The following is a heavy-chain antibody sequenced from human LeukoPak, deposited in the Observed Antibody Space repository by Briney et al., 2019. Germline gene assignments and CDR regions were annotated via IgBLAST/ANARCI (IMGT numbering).Heavy chain of an antibody. CDR3: ARADRDGNKRFLD. D-gene: IGHD5-24*01. J-gene: IGHJ4*02. Sequence: PGGSLRLSCAASGFTFSSYSMDWVRQAPGKGLEWVSYISSGSVTIYYADSVKGRFTISRDNGKNLVSLQMNSLRDEDTAVYYCARADRDGNKRFLDWGQGTLVTVSS. CDR1: GFTFSSYS. CDR2: ISSGSVTI. V-gene: IGHV3-48*02.